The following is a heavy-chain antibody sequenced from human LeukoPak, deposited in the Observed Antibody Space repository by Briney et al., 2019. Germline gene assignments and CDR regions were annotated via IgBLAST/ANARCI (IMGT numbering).Heavy chain of an antibody. J-gene: IGHJ6*03. V-gene: IGHV4-39*07. CDR3: ARGYSSWTYYYYMDV. CDR2: IYYSGST. D-gene: IGHD6-13*01. Sequence: PSETLSLTCTVSGGSISSYYWGWIRQPPGKGLEWIGSIYYSGSTYYNPSLKSRVTISVDTSKNQFSLKLSSVTAADTAVYYCARGYSSWTYYYYMDVWGKGTTVTVSS. CDR1: GGSISSYY.